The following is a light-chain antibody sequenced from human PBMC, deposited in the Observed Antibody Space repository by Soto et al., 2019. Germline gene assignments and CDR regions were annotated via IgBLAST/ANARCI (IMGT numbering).Light chain of an antibody. CDR1: SSDIGAYNY. CDR3: TSYTSSVTLV. CDR2: DVI. J-gene: IGLJ3*02. Sequence: QSALTQPASVSGSPGQSITISCTGTSSDIGAYNYVSWYQQHPGKVPKLIIYDVINRPSGVSSRFSGSKSVNSASLTISGLQAEDAADYYCTSYTSSVTLVFGGGTQLTVL. V-gene: IGLV2-14*01.